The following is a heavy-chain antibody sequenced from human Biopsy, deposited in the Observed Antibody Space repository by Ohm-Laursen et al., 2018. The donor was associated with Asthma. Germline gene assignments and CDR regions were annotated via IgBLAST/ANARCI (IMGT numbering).Heavy chain of an antibody. V-gene: IGHV3-9*01. CDR2: ISWNSGSI. CDR1: GFTFSTYG. D-gene: IGHD2-21*01. J-gene: IGHJ4*02. CDR3: AKATLGDIGKDY. Sequence: SLRLSCAASGFTFSTYGMHWVRQAPGKGLEWVSGISWNSGSIGYADSVKGRSTISRDNAKNSLYLQMNSLRVEDTALYYCAKATLGDIGKDYWGQGTLVTVSS.